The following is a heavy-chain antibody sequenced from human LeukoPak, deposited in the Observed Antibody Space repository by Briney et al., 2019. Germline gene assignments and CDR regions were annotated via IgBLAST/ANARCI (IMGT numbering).Heavy chain of an antibody. CDR2: INWNGGST. V-gene: IGHV3-20*01. CDR3: ARGADPDDAEYYFDY. D-gene: IGHD1-1*01. CDR1: GFTFDDYG. Sequence: GGSLRLSCAASGFTFDDYGMSWVRQAPGKGLEWVSGINWNGGSTGYADSVKGRFTISRDNAKNSLYLQMNSLGAEDTALYHCARGADPDDAEYYFDYWGQGTLVTVSS. J-gene: IGHJ4*02.